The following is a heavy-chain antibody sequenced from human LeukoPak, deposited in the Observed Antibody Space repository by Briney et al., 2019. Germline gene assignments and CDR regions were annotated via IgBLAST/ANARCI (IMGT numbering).Heavy chain of an antibody. Sequence: PSETLSLTCAVSGGSISSSNWWSWVRQPPGKGLEWIGEIYHSGSTNYNPSLKSRVTISVDKSKNQFSPKLSSVTAADTAVYYCASFWSGYSSLDQDAFDIWGQGTMVTVSS. J-gene: IGHJ3*02. V-gene: IGHV4-4*02. CDR1: GGSISSSNW. D-gene: IGHD3-3*01. CDR3: ASFWSGYSSLDQDAFDI. CDR2: IYHSGST.